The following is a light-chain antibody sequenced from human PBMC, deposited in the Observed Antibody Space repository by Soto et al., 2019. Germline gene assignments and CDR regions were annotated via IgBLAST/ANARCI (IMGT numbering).Light chain of an antibody. CDR3: MQALQTPLT. Sequence: DIVMTQSPLSLPVTPGEPASISCRSSHSLFHSSGYNYVDWYLQKPGQSPQLLIYLVSNRASGVPERFSGSGSGTDFTLKISRVEAEDVGHYYCMQALQTPLTFGQGTKVDIK. CDR1: HSLFHSSGYNY. J-gene: IGKJ1*01. V-gene: IGKV2-28*01. CDR2: LVS.